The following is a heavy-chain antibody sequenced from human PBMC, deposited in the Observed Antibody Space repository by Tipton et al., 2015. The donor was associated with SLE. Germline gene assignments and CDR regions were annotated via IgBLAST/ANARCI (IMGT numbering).Heavy chain of an antibody. J-gene: IGHJ4*02. CDR3: ARVNNFYGSGSFDY. CDR2: ISGEGGNI. Sequence: LGDYWMHWVRQAPGKGLVWVSRISGEGGNIHYEDSVKGRFTISRDNSKNTLFLQMNSLRPEDTAVYYCARVNNFYGSGSFDYWGQGTLVTVSS. V-gene: IGHV3-74*01. CDR1: LGDYW. D-gene: IGHD3-10*01.